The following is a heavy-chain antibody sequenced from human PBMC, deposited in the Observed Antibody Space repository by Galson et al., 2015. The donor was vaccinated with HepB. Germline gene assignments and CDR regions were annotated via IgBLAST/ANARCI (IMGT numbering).Heavy chain of an antibody. CDR1: GGTFSSYA. CDR2: IIPIFGTA. Sequence: SCKASGGTFSSYAISWVRQAPGQGLEWMGGIIPIFGTANYAQKFQGRVTITADESTSTAYMELSSLRSEDTAVYYCARRIVGATTNAFDIWGQGTMVTVSS. D-gene: IGHD1-26*01. V-gene: IGHV1-69*01. J-gene: IGHJ3*02. CDR3: ARRIVGATTNAFDI.